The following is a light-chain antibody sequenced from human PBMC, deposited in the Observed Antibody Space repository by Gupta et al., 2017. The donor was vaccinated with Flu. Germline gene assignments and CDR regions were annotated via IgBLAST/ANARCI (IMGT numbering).Light chain of an antibody. J-gene: IGKJ4*01. CDR2: KAS. CDR3: QQYDSYPLT. CDR1: QTFNSW. Sequence: DIQMTQSPSTLSASLGDRVTMTCRASQTFNSWLAWFQQKPGKAPKLLIHKASTLESGVPSRFSGSGSGTEFTLTISSLQPEDFATDFCQQYDSYPLTFGGGTKVEIK. V-gene: IGKV1-5*03.